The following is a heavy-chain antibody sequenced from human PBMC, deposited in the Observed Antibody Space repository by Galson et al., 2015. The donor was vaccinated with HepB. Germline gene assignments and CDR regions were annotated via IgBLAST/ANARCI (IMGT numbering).Heavy chain of an antibody. CDR2: INSDGSST. CDR3: ARGTVVVTAMRISGGPQGY. CDR1: GFTFSSYW. V-gene: IGHV3-74*01. Sequence: SLRLSCAASGFTFSSYWMHWVRQAPGKGLVRVSRINSDGSSTSYADSVKGRFTISRDNAKNTLYLQMNSLRAEDTAVYYCARGTVVVTAMRISGGPQGYWGQGTLVTVSS. J-gene: IGHJ4*02. D-gene: IGHD2-21*02.